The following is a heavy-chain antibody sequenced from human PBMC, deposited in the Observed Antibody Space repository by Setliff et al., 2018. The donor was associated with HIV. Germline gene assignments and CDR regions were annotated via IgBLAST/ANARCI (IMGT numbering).Heavy chain of an antibody. D-gene: IGHD1-1*01. V-gene: IGHV2-5*01. CDR3: AYSGRQLRGPYFDF. Sequence: SGPTLVNPTQPLTLTCTFSGLSLSTSGVGVGWIRQSPGKALEWLAFIYWNNNKHYSTSLKSRLTVTKDTSKNRVVFTMTNMDPVDTATYYCAYSGRQLRGPYFDFWGQGTPVTV. J-gene: IGHJ4*02. CDR1: GLSLSTSGVG. CDR2: IYWNNNK.